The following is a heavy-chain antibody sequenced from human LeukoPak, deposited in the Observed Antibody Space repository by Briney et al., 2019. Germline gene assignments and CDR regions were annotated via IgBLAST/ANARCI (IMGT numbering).Heavy chain of an antibody. J-gene: IGHJ4*02. CDR2: INPNSGKT. CDR3: ARDGPFPSYDYVWGSYRYSPPRPFDY. Sequence: ASVKVCCKASGYTFTGYYMHWVRQAPGQGLEWMGWINPNSGKTGYAQKFQGRLTMTRDTSISTAYMELSRLRSDDTAVYYCARDGPFPSYDYVWGSYRYSPPRPFDYWSQGTLVTVSS. V-gene: IGHV1-2*02. D-gene: IGHD3-16*02. CDR1: GYTFTGYY.